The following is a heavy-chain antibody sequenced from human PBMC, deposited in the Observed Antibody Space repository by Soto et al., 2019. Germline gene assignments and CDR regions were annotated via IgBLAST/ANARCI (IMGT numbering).Heavy chain of an antibody. CDR1: GFTFSSYA. CDR3: AKTANGWFSAFDI. CDR2: ISGSGGTT. J-gene: IGHJ3*02. D-gene: IGHD6-19*01. V-gene: IGHV3-23*01. Sequence: EVQLLESGGGLVQPGGSLRLSCAGSGFTFSSYAMSGVRQAPGKGLEWVSAISGSGGTTYYADSVKGRFTFSRDNSKNTLYMQMNSLRAEDTAVYYCAKTANGWFSAFDIWGQGTMVTVSS.